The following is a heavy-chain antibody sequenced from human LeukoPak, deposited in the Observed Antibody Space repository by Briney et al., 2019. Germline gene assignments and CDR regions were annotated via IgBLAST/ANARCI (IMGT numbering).Heavy chain of an antibody. CDR2: ISSSSSYI. CDR1: GFTFSSYS. CDR3: AGVRGSGVLDY. J-gene: IGHJ4*02. V-gene: IGHV3-21*01. Sequence: GSLSLSCAASGFTFSSYSMNWVRPAPGKGLEWVSSISSSSSYIYYADSVKGRFTISRDNAKNSLYLQMNSLRAEDTAVYYCAGVRGSGVLDYWGQGTLVTVSS. D-gene: IGHD3-10*01.